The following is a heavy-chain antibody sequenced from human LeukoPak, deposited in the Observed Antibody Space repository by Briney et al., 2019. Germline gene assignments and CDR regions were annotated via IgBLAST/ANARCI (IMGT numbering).Heavy chain of an antibody. V-gene: IGHV3-30*18. CDR3: AKGHCGGDCYPRPIAEYFQH. Sequence: GALRLSCAASGFTFSSYGMHWVRQAPGKGLEWVAVISYDGSNKYYADSVKGRFTISRDNSKNTLYLQMNSLRAEDTAVYYCAKGHCGGDCYPRPIAEYFQHWGQGTLVTVSS. CDR2: ISYDGSNK. D-gene: IGHD2-21*02. J-gene: IGHJ1*01. CDR1: GFTFSSYG.